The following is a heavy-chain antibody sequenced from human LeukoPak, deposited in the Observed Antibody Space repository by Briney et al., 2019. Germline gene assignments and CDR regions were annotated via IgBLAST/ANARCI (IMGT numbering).Heavy chain of an antibody. D-gene: IGHD3-9*01. CDR1: GFTFSSYG. Sequence: PGGSLRLSCAASGFTFSSYGMHWVRQAPGKGLEWVAFIRYDGSNKYYADSVKGRFTISRDNSKNTLYLQMNSLRAEDTAVYYCAKDNDILTGYYNHFDYWGQGTLVTVSS. CDR2: IRYDGSNK. V-gene: IGHV3-30*02. CDR3: AKDNDILTGYYNHFDY. J-gene: IGHJ4*02.